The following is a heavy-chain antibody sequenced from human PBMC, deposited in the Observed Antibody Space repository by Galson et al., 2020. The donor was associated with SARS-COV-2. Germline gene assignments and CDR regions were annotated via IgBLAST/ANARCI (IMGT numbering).Heavy chain of an antibody. J-gene: IGHJ4*02. D-gene: IGHD1-26*01. V-gene: IGHV3-23*01. CDR3: AKEINIGSYLGFDS. CDR1: GFTFSNYA. Sequence: GGSLRLSCAASGFTFSNYALSWVRQAPGKGLEWVLGISGSGGRTYYADSVKGRFTISRDNSKNTVYVQMNSLRAEDTALYYCAKEINIGSYLGFDSWGQGTLVTVSS. CDR2: ISGSGGRT.